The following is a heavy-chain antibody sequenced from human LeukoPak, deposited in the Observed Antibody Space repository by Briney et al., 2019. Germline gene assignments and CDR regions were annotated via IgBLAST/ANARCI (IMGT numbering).Heavy chain of an antibody. Sequence: ASVKVSCKTSGYTFTRYYIHWVRQAPGQGLEWMGWINPSSGATNYAQNFQGGVTMTRDTSISTAYMELSNLRSDDTAVYYCARDPRWYYFDYWGQGTLVTVSS. J-gene: IGHJ4*02. CDR3: ARDPRWYYFDY. V-gene: IGHV1-2*02. D-gene: IGHD6-13*01. CDR1: GYTFTRYY. CDR2: INPSSGAT.